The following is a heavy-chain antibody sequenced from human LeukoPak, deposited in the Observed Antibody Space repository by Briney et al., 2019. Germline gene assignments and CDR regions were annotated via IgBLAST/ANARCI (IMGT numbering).Heavy chain of an antibody. CDR2: IIPIFGTA. CDR3: AREAGAGSDDAFDI. J-gene: IGHJ3*02. CDR1: GGTFSSYA. V-gene: IGHV1-69*01. D-gene: IGHD3-10*01. Sequence: SVKVSCKASGGTFSSYAISWVRQAPGQGLEWMGGIIPIFGTANYAQKFQGRVTITADESTSTAYMELSSLRSEGTAVYYCAREAGAGSDDAFDIWGQGTMVTVSS.